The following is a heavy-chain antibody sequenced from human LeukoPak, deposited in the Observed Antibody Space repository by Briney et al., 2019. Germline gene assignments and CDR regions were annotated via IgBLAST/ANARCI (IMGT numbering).Heavy chain of an antibody. D-gene: IGHD3-22*01. J-gene: IGHJ4*02. V-gene: IGHV3-23*01. CDR3: ARYYYDSSGYPYYLDY. CDR1: GFTFSNYA. Sequence: PGGSLRLSCAASGFTFSNYAMSWVRQAPGKGLEWVSSISASGGSTYYADSVKGRFTISRDNSKNTVYLQMNSLRAEDTAVYYCARYYYDSSGYPYYLDYWGQGTLVTVSS. CDR2: ISASGGST.